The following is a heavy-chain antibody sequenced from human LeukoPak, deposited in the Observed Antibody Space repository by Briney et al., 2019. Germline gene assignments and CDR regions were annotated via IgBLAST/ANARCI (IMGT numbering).Heavy chain of an antibody. J-gene: IGHJ4*02. CDR3: ARDRSGSYPTLFDY. V-gene: IGHV4-4*02. CDR2: IYHSGST. CDR1: GGSISSSNW. Sequence: RTSGTLSLTCAVSGGSISSSNWWSWVRQPPGKGLEWIGEIYHSGSTNYNPSLKSRVTISVDKSKNQFSLKLSSVTAADAAVYYCARDRSGSYPTLFDYWGQGTLVTVSS. D-gene: IGHD1-26*01.